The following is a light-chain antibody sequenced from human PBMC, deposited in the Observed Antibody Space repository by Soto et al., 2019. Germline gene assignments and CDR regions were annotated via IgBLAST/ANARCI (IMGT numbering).Light chain of an antibody. CDR3: QQSYNTPLT. CDR1: QTIGTY. J-gene: IGKJ1*01. Sequence: IEVTQSPSSLAASLVDRVTITCRASQTIGTYVNWYRQKSGAAPELLIYDASTLQSGVPSRFRGVASGSDFTLTISSLQLDDFATYYCQQSYNTPLTFGQGTKV. V-gene: IGKV1-39*01. CDR2: DAS.